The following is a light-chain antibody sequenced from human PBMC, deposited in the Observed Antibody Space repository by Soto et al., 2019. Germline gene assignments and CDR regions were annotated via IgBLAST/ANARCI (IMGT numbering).Light chain of an antibody. CDR3: SSYTSSTTLRGV. V-gene: IGLV2-14*01. CDR1: SSEVGGYNY. CDR2: DVS. J-gene: IGLJ2*01. Sequence: QSALTQPASVSGSPGQSITISCTGTSSEVGGYNYVSWYQQHPGKAPKLMIYDVSNRPSGVSNRFSGSKSGNTAYRTISGLQAEDESDYYCSSYTSSTTLRGVFGGGTKLTVL.